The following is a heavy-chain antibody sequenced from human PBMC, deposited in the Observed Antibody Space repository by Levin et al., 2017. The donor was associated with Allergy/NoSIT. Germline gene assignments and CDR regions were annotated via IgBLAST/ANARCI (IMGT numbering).Heavy chain of an antibody. J-gene: IGHJ4*02. D-gene: IGHD3-22*01. CDR2: IRYSGTT. Sequence: SETLSLTCTVSGGSISPYSWTWIRQSPGKGLDWIGYIRYSGTTSYNPSLEGRLTISLDTSKSQFSLRLSSVTDADTAMYYCARGHFGTRGYSNALEYWGQGILVTVSS. V-gene: IGHV4-59*03. CDR3: ARGHFGTRGYSNALEY. CDR1: GGSISPYS.